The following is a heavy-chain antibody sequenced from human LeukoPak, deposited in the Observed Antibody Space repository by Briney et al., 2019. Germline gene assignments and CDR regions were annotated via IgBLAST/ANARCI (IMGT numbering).Heavy chain of an antibody. CDR3: ARDRGGYCSGVDCHGSNGMDV. V-gene: IGHV3-48*03. J-gene: IGHJ6*02. CDR2: IMNGGSAT. Sequence: PGGSLRLSCAASGFTFNNYAMNWVRQAPGKGLEWVSYIMNGGSATHYAESVKGRFTISRDDAKNSLYLQMSSLGAEDTAVYYCARDRGGYCSGVDCHGSNGMDVWGQGTTVTVSS. CDR1: GFTFNNYA. D-gene: IGHD2-15*01.